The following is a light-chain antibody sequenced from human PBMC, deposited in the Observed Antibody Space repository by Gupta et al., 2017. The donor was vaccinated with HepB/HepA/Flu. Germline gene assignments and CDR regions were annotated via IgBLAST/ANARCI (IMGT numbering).Light chain of an antibody. CDR1: QSVTIK. J-gene: IGKJ1*01. CDR2: HAS. CDR3: QQYDAWPPRWT. V-gene: IGKV3-15*01. Sequence: DIVMPHSPATLSVSPGERVTLSCSASQSVTIKLAWYQQKPGQAPTLLIYHASTRSSSIPPRFTGSGSGTEFTLNINDLQADDSAIYYCQQYDAWPPRWTFGQGTKVEIK.